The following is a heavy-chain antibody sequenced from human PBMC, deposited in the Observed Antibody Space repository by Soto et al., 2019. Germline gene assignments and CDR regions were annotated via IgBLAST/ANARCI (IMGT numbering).Heavy chain of an antibody. J-gene: IGHJ4*02. CDR2: ISGSGVST. V-gene: IGHV3-23*01. Sequence: VQLLESGGGLVQPGGSLRLSCAASGFTFSSYAMSWVRQAPGKGLEWVSGISGSGVSTYYADSVKGRFTISRDNSKSTLYLQMNSLRAEDTAVYDCAKDRERIATRSIDYWGQGTLVTVSS. D-gene: IGHD6-6*01. CDR1: GFTFSSYA. CDR3: AKDRERIATRSIDY.